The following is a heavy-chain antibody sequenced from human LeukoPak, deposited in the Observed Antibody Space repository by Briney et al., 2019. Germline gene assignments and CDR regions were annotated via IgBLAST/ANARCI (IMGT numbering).Heavy chain of an antibody. D-gene: IGHD5-12*01. CDR2: INPSGGTT. CDR3: ARVEASGYDYGAFDY. J-gene: IGHJ4*02. V-gene: IGHV1-46*01. Sequence: ASVKVSCKASGYTFTTYYMHWVRQAPGQGLEWMGIINPSGGTTFYAQKFQGRVTMTRDMSTSTVHMELSSLRSEDTAVYYCARVEASGYDYGAFDYWGQGTLVTVSS. CDR1: GYTFTTYY.